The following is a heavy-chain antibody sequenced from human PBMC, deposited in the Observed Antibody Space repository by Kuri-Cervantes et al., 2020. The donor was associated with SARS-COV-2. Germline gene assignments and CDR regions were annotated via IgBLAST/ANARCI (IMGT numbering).Heavy chain of an antibody. V-gene: IGHV4-34*01. D-gene: IGHD1-26*01. J-gene: IGHJ4*02. CDR1: GGSFSGYY. CDR2: INHSGST. CDR3: ARHALVGANLTWYFDD. Sequence: GSLTLSCAVYGGSFSGYYWSWIRQPPGKGLEWIGEINHSGSTNYNPSLKSRVTVSVDTSKNQFSLKLISVTAADTAVYYCARHALVGANLTWYFDDWGQGTLVTVSS.